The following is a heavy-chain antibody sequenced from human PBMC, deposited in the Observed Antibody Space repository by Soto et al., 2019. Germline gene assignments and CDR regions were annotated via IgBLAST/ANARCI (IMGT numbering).Heavy chain of an antibody. D-gene: IGHD3-22*01. Sequence: GESLKISCKGSGYSFTSYWIGWVRQMPGKGLGWMGIIYPGDSDTRYSPSFQGQVTISADKAISTAYLQRSSLKASDSAMYYCARQRATMIVVDAFDIWGQGTMVTVSS. V-gene: IGHV5-51*01. CDR1: GYSFTSYW. CDR2: IYPGDSDT. CDR3: ARQRATMIVVDAFDI. J-gene: IGHJ3*02.